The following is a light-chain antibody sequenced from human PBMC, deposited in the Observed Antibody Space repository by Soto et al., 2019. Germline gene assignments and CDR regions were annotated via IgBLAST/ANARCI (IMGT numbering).Light chain of an antibody. CDR3: QQYYSAPLT. V-gene: IGKV4-1*01. CDR2: WAS. J-gene: IGKJ4*01. Sequence: DIVMTQSPDCLAVSLGERATINCKSSQSVLYSSNNKNYLAWYQQKPGQPPKLLIHWASTRESGVPDRFSGSGSRTDFTLTISSLQAEDVAIYYCQQYYSAPLTFGGGTKVDIK. CDR1: QSVLYSSNNKNY.